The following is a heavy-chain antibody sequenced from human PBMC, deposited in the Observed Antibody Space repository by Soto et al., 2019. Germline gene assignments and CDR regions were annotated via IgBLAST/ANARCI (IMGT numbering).Heavy chain of an antibody. CDR2: IYYSGST. D-gene: IGHD6-13*01. CDR3: ARGVRITAALDAFDI. V-gene: IGHV4-59*01. CDR1: GGSISSYY. Sequence: SETLSLTCTVSGGSISSYYWSWIRQPPGKGLEWIGYIYYSGSTNYNPSLKSRVTISVDTFKNQFSLKLCSVTAADTSVYYCARGVRITAALDAFDIWGQGTMVTVSS. J-gene: IGHJ3*02.